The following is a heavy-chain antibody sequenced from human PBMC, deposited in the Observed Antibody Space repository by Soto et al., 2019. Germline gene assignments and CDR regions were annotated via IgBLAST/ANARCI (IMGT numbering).Heavy chain of an antibody. CDR3: GRNKGYGFSWSTFTGMDV. J-gene: IGHJ6*02. D-gene: IGHD3-16*01. CDR2: ISGYNGNT. CDR1: GYTFSNFG. Sequence: QVQLVQSGAEVMTPGASVKVSCKASGYTFSNFGLSWVRQAPGQGLEWMGWISGYNGNTNSAERFQGIVTMTTDTSTSTAYMEVSSRTTADTAAYYCGRNKGYGFSWSTFTGMDVWGQGTPVTVSS. V-gene: IGHV1-18*01.